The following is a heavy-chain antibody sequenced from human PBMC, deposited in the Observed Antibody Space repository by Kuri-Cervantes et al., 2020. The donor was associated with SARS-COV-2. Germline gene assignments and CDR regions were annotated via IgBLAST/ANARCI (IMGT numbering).Heavy chain of an antibody. V-gene: IGHV1-69*05. D-gene: IGHD3-22*01. J-gene: IGHJ4*02. CDR1: GGTFSSYA. CDR2: IIPIFGTA. Sequence: SVKVSCKASGGTFSSYAISWVRQAPGQGLERMGGIIPIFGTANYAQKFQGRVTITTDESTSTAYMELSSLRAEDTAVYYCARDLYYYDSSGYYSDFDYWGQGTLVTVSS. CDR3: ARDLYYYDSSGYYSDFDY.